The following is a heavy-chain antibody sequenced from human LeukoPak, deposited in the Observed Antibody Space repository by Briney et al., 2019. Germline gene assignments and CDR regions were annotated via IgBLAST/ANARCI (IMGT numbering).Heavy chain of an antibody. CDR3: ASLRIKTSIAVATRGGFDY. CDR2: ISYDGSNK. D-gene: IGHD6-19*01. Sequence: GGSLRLSCVASGFTFSSYAMHWVRQAPGKGLEWVAVISYDGSNKYYADSVKGRFTISRDNSKNTLYLQMNSLRAEDTAVYYCASLRIKTSIAVATRGGFDYWGQGTLVTVSS. J-gene: IGHJ4*02. V-gene: IGHV3-30-3*02. CDR1: GFTFSSYA.